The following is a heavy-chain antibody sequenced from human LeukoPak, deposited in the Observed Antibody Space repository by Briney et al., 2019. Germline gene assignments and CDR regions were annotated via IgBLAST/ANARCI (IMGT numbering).Heavy chain of an antibody. CDR1: GFTFSSYG. V-gene: IGHV3-30*03. Sequence: GGSLRLSCAASGFTFSSYGMHWVRQAPGKGLEWVAVIPYDGSNKYYADSVKGRFTISRDNSKNTLYLQMNSLRAEDTAVYYCARESPVGCTSTSCYIDYWGQGTLVTVSS. CDR2: IPYDGSNK. J-gene: IGHJ4*02. CDR3: ARESPVGCTSTSCYIDY. D-gene: IGHD2-2*01.